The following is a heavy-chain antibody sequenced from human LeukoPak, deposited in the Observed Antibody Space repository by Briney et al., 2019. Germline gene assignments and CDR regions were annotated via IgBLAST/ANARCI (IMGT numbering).Heavy chain of an antibody. D-gene: IGHD2-8*01. Sequence: SETLSLTCTVSGGSISSSSYYWGWIRQPPGKGLEWIGSIYYSGSTYYNPPLKSRVTVSVDTSKNQFSLKLSSVTAADTAVYYCARQSGVGYYYYYYMDVWGKGTTVTVSS. J-gene: IGHJ6*03. CDR2: IYYSGST. CDR1: GGSISSSSYY. V-gene: IGHV4-39*01. CDR3: ARQSGVGYYYYYYMDV.